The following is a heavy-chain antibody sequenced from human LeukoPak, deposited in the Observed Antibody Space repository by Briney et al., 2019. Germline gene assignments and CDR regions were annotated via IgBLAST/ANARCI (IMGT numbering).Heavy chain of an antibody. V-gene: IGHV3-23*01. CDR1: GFTFNNYA. D-gene: IGHD3/OR15-3a*01. J-gene: IGHJ4*02. Sequence: GGSLRLSCAASGFTFNNYAVSWVRQAPGKGLEWFAAISSSGRSTWNADSVEGRFTISRDNSKNTLYLQMNSLRAEDTATYYCAKDHSDCRGRDCFLHQDWGQGTLVTVSS. CDR3: AKDHSDCRGRDCFLHQD. CDR2: ISSSGRST.